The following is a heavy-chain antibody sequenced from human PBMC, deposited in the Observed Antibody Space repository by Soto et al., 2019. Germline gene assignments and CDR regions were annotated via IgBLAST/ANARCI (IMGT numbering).Heavy chain of an antibody. CDR3: AREASGGLIRYYYYGMDV. Sequence: QVQLVESGGGVVQPGRSLRLSCAASGFTFSSYGMHWVRQAPGKGLEWVAVIWYDGSNKYYADSVKGRFTISRDNSKNTLYLQMNSLRAGDTAVYYCAREASGGLIRYYYYGMDVWGQGTTVTVSS. CDR1: GFTFSSYG. D-gene: IGHD3-10*01. CDR2: IWYDGSNK. J-gene: IGHJ6*02. V-gene: IGHV3-33*01.